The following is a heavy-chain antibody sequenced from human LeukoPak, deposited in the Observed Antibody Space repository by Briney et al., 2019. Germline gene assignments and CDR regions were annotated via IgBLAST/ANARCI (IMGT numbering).Heavy chain of an antibody. CDR3: ARVTNIVDYGDYEVYYYGMDV. CDR2: INPNSGNT. J-gene: IGHJ6*02. Sequence: GASVKVSCKASGYTFTGYYMHWVRQAPGQGLEWMGWINPNSGNTGYAQKFQGRVTMTRNTSISTAYMELSSLRSEDTAVYYCARVTNIVDYGDYEVYYYGMDVWGQGTTVTVSS. D-gene: IGHD4-17*01. V-gene: IGHV1-8*02. CDR1: GYTFTGYY.